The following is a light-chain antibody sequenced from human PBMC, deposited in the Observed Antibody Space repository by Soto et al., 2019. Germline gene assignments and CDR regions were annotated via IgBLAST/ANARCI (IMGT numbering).Light chain of an antibody. CDR1: SSDVGGYDY. J-gene: IGLJ1*01. V-gene: IGLV2-11*01. CDR2: DVT. CDR3: CSYAGTYTFYG. Sequence: QSALTQPRSVSGSPGQSVTISCTGTSSDVGGYDYVSWYQQHPGKAPKLMIYDVTKRPSGVPDRFSGSRSGNTASLTISGLQAEDDADYYCCSYAGTYTFYGFGTGTKLTVL.